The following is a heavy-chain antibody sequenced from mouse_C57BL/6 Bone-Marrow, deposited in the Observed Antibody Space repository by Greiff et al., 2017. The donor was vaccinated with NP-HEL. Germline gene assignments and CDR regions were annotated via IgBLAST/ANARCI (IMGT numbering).Heavy chain of an antibody. CDR3: ARYDYGSSDLYWYFDV. CDR1: GYTFTNYW. V-gene: IGHV1-63*01. D-gene: IGHD1-1*01. Sequence: QVQLQQSGAELVRPGTSVKMSCKASGYTFTNYWIGWAKQRPGHGLEWIGDIYPGGGYTNYNEKFKGKATLTADKSSSTAYMQFSSLTSEDSAIYYSARYDYGSSDLYWYFDVWGTGTTVTVSS. J-gene: IGHJ1*03. CDR2: IYPGGGYT.